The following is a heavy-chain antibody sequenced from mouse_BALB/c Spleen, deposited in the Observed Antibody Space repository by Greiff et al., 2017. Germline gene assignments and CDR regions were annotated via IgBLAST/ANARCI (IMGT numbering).Heavy chain of an antibody. CDR3: ARQGYYDYDSWFAY. V-gene: IGHV5-17*02. D-gene: IGHD2-4*01. J-gene: IGHJ3*01. CDR1: GFTFSSFG. CDR2: ISSGSSTI. Sequence: VESGGGLVQPGGSRKLSCAASGFTFSSFGMHWVRQAPEKGLEWVAYISSGSSTIYYADTVKGRFTISRDNPKNTLFLQMTSLRSEDTAMYYCARQGYYDYDSWFAYWGQGTLVTVSA.